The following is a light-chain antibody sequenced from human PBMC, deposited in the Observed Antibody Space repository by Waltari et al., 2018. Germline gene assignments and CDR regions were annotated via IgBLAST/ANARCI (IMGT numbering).Light chain of an antibody. Sequence: IVMTQSPDSLAVSLGERATINCKSSQCVLYSSKNRYYLAWYQHKPGQPPKLLLYWASTRESGVPDRVSGSGSGTDFTLTISSLQAEDVAGYDCQQYHSTPRGTFGQGTKVEIK. V-gene: IGKV4-1*01. CDR2: WAS. J-gene: IGKJ1*01. CDR3: QQYHSTPRGT. CDR1: QCVLYSSKNRYY.